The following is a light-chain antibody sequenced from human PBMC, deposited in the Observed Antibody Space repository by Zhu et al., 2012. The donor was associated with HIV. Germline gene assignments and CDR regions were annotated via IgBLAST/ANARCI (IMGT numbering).Light chain of an antibody. CDR1: QSVSSD. CDR2: GTS. V-gene: IGKV3-15*01. J-gene: IGKJ2*01. CDR3: QQYNDWSQYT. Sequence: EIVMTQSPATLSVSPGERATLSCRASQSVSSDVAWYQHKRGQAPRLLIHGTSTRATGVPARFSGSGSGTEFSLTISSMQSEDFAIYYCQQYNDWSQYTFRPGDQAGDET.